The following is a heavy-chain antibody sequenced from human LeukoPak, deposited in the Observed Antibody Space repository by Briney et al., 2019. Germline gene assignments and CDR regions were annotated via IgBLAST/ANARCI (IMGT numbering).Heavy chain of an antibody. Sequence: GGSLRLSCAASGFTFSRYSMNWVRQAPGKGLEWVSSMSVNSGLIYYADSVKGRFTISRDNAKNSLFLQMNSLRAEDTAVYYCVRAEGSSGSSEYFQHWGQGTLVTVSS. J-gene: IGHJ1*01. V-gene: IGHV3-21*01. CDR3: VRAEGSSGSSEYFQH. CDR1: GFTFSRYS. CDR2: MSVNSGLI. D-gene: IGHD5-12*01.